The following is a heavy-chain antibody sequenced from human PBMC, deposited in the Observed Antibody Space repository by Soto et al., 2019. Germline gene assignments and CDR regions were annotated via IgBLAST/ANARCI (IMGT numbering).Heavy chain of an antibody. CDR3: ATWTEANYYDSSGPHYFDY. Sequence: ASVKVSCKVSGYTLTELSMHWVRQAPGKGLVWMGGFDPEDGETIYAQKFQGRVTMTEDTSTDTAYMELSSLRSEDTAVYYCATWTEANYYDSSGPHYFDYWGQGTLVTVSS. V-gene: IGHV1-24*01. CDR2: FDPEDGET. D-gene: IGHD3-22*01. CDR1: GYTLTELS. J-gene: IGHJ4*02.